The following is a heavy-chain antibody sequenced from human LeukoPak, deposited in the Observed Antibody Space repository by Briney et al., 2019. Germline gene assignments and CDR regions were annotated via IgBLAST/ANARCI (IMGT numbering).Heavy chain of an antibody. CDR3: AKDYCSGTSCPNY. V-gene: IGHV3-30*18. CDR2: ISYDGSNK. CDR1: GFTFSSYG. J-gene: IGHJ4*02. D-gene: IGHD2-2*01. Sequence: GRSLRLSCAASGFTFSSYGMHWVRQAPGKGLEWVAVISYDGSNKYYADSVKGRFTISRDNSKNTLYLQMNSLRAEDTAVYYCAKDYCSGTSCPNYWGQGTLVTVSS.